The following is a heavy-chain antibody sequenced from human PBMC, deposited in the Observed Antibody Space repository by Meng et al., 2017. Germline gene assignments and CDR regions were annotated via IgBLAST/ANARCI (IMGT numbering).Heavy chain of an antibody. CDR2: IYSGGST. D-gene: IGHD6-19*01. CDR3: ARDSSSGWYHNY. CDR1: GFSVTTSY. J-gene: IGHJ4*02. V-gene: IGHV3-53*02. Sequence: EGQLAGTGGGLIQPGGSLRLSCTASGFSVTTSYMSWVRQAPGKGLEWVSVIYSGGSTYYADPVKGRFSISRDNSKNTLYLQMNSLRAEDTAVYFCARDSSSGWYHNYWGQGTLVTVSS.